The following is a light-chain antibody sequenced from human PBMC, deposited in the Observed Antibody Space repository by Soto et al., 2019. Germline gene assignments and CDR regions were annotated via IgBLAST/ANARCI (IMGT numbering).Light chain of an antibody. V-gene: IGKV3-15*01. Sequence: IVMTQSPATLSVSPGERATLSCRASQTIGNKLAWYQKRPGQAPRLLIYGASIRATGIPARFSGSGSGTEFTLTNSGLQSEDFGVYYCQQYKDWRTFGHGTNVDIK. CDR1: QTIGNK. CDR3: QQYKDWRT. CDR2: GAS. J-gene: IGKJ1*01.